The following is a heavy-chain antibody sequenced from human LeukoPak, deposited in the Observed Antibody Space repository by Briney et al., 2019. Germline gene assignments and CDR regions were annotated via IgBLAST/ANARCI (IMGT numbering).Heavy chain of an antibody. V-gene: IGHV3-21*01. Sequence: GGSLRLSCAASGFTFSSYSMNWVRQAPGKGLEWVSSISSSSSYINYADSVKGRFTISRDNAKNSLYLQMNSLRAKDTAVYYCAMGDGGVSYYINYWGQGTLVTVSS. CDR2: ISSSSSYI. J-gene: IGHJ4*02. D-gene: IGHD1-26*01. CDR3: AMGDGGVSYYINY. CDR1: GFTFSSYS.